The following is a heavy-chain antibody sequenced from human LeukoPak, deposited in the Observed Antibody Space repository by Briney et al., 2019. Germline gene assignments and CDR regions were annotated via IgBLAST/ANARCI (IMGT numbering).Heavy chain of an antibody. CDR3: GRDRQVPAAIWAVWASDAFDI. CDR2: INPNSGGT. D-gene: IGHD2-2*01. V-gene: IGHV1-2*02. CDR1: GYTFTGYY. Sequence: ASVKVSCKASGYTFTGYYMHWVRQAPGQGLEWMGWINPNSGGTNYAQKFQGRVTMTRDTSISTAYMELSRLRSDDTAVYYCGRDRQVPAAIWAVWASDAFDIWGQGTMVTVSS. J-gene: IGHJ3*02.